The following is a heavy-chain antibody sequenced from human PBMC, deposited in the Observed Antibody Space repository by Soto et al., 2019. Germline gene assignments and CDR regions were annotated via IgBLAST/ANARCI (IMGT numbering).Heavy chain of an antibody. CDR3: ARRRGFPYSYGMDV. CDR1: GGSISSGGYS. Sequence: QLQLQESSSGLVKPSQTLSLTCAVSGGSISSGGYSWSWIRQPPGKGLAWIGYIYHSGSTYDNTSLKSRVTISVDRSKNQFSLKLSSVTAADTAVYYCARRRGFPYSYGMDVWGQGTTVTVSS. J-gene: IGHJ6*02. D-gene: IGHD5-12*01. V-gene: IGHV4-30-2*01. CDR2: IYHSGST.